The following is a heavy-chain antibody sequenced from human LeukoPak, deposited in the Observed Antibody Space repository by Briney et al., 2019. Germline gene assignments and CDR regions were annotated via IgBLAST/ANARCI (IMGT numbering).Heavy chain of an antibody. D-gene: IGHD5-18*01. CDR3: AKDILPMVTRDAFDI. V-gene: IGHV3-43*02. CDR1: GFTFNDYA. CDR2: ISGDGGST. J-gene: IGHJ3*02. Sequence: SAGSLRLSCAASGFTFNDYAMRWVRQAPGKGLEWVSLISGDGGSTYYADSVKGRFTISRDNSKNSLYLQMNRLRTEDTALYYCAKDILPMVTRDAFDIWGQGTMVTVSS.